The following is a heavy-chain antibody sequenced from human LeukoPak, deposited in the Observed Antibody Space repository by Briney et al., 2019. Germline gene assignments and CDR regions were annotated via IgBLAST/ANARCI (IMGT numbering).Heavy chain of an antibody. CDR1: EFLFSNYW. V-gene: IGHV3-74*01. Sequence: GGSLRLSCAASEFLFSNYWMHWVRQVPGEGLVWVSRIDSDGSPTAYADSVEGRFTISRDNAKNTLYLQMNSLRAEDTAVYYCARESQQYWSVGALNVWGQGTTVTVSS. CDR3: ARESQQYWSVGALNV. D-gene: IGHD2/OR15-2a*01. J-gene: IGHJ6*02. CDR2: IDSDGSPT.